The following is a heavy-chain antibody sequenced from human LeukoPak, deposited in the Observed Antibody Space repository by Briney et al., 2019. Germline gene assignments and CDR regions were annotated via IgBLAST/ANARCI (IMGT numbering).Heavy chain of an antibody. D-gene: IGHD3-22*01. CDR1: GFTFSTYA. Sequence: PGGSLRLSCAASGFTFSTYAMSWVRQAPGKGPEWVSSISGSGGRTHYADSVKGRFTISRDNSKNTLYLQMNSLGAEDTAVYYCAKDDRPYYYDSSDNPPAFDIWGQGTMVTVSS. CDR2: ISGSGGRT. J-gene: IGHJ3*02. V-gene: IGHV3-23*01. CDR3: AKDDRPYYYDSSDNPPAFDI.